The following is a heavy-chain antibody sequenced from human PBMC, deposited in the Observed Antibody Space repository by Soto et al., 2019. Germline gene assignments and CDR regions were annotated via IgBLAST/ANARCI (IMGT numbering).Heavy chain of an antibody. V-gene: IGHV2-5*02. CDR2: IYWDDDK. Sequence: QITLKESGPTLVKPTQTLTLTCTFSGFSLSTSGLGVGWIRQPPGKALEWLALIYWDDDKRYSPSLKSTITITNDTSKNRVVLTKTNMDPVNTPTYSCAQLRDCASSGRGCCDYDMDVWGQGTTVTVSS. J-gene: IGHJ6*02. CDR3: AQLRDCASSGRGCCDYDMDV. CDR1: GFSLSTSGLG. D-gene: IGHD3-22*01.